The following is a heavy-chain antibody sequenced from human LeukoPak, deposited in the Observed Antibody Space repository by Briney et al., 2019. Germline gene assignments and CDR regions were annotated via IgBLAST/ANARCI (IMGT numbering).Heavy chain of an antibody. CDR3: ARDPGDY. V-gene: IGHV3-7*01. CDR2: IKQDGSEK. Sequence: GGSLRLSCAASGLTFSSYWMSWVRQAPGKGLEWVANIKQDGSEKYYVDSVKGRFTISRDNAKNSLYLQMNSLRAEDTAVYYCARDPGDYWGQGTLVTVSS. J-gene: IGHJ4*02. CDR1: GLTFSSYW.